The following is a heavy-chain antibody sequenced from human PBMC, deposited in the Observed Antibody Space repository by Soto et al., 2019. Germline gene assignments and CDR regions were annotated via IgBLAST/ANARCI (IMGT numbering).Heavy chain of an antibody. CDR3: ARDRYDIVVVVAATQDAFDI. D-gene: IGHD2-15*01. CDR2: ISSSGSTI. Sequence: GGSLRLSCAASGFTFSDYYMSWIRQAPGKGLEWVSYISSSGSTIYYADSVKGRFTISRDNAKNSLYLQMNSLRAEDTAVYYCARDRYDIVVVVAATQDAFDIWGQGTMVTVSS. CDR1: GFTFSDYY. V-gene: IGHV3-11*01. J-gene: IGHJ3*02.